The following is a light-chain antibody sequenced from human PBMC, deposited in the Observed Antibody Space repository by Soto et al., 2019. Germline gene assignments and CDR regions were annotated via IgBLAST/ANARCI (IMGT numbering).Light chain of an antibody. CDR3: QQYNNWLWT. Sequence: EIVMTQSPATLSVSTGERATLSCRASQSVSSNLAWYQQKPGQAPRLLIYGASTRATGIPARFSGSGSGTEFTLTISSLQSEDFAVYYCQQYNNWLWTFGQGTKVYIK. V-gene: IGKV3-15*01. CDR1: QSVSSN. J-gene: IGKJ1*01. CDR2: GAS.